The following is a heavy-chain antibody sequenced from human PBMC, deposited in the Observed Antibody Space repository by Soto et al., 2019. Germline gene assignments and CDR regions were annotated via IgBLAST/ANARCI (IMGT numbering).Heavy chain of an antibody. D-gene: IGHD3-16*01. V-gene: IGHV3-23*01. CDR1: GFAFSAYA. J-gene: IGHJ4*02. Sequence: LRLSCAASGFAFSAYAMTWVRQAPGKGLEWVSGISGSGATTDYADSVKGRFSISRDNSKNALYLQMSSLRADDTAVYFCAKDRTLYSATPVRFAYWGQGTLVTVSS. CDR3: AKDRTLYSATPVRFAY. CDR2: ISGSGATT.